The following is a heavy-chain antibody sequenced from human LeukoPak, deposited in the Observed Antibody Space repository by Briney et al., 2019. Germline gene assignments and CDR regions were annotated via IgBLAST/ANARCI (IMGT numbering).Heavy chain of an antibody. CDR1: GFTFSDCY. D-gene: IGHD6-19*01. J-gene: IGHJ6*02. V-gene: IGHV4-34*01. Sequence: GSLRLSCAASGFTFSDCYMSWIRQPPGKGLEWIGEINHSGSTNYNPSLKSRVTISVDTSENQFSLKLSSVTAADTAVYYCARDVRSGWYDETYYYGMDVWGQGTTVTVSS. CDR3: ARDVRSGWYDETYYYGMDV. CDR2: INHSGST.